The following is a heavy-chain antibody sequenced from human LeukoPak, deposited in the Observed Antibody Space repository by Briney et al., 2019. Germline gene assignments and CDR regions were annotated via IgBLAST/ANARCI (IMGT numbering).Heavy chain of an antibody. CDR2: IRYDGSNK. Sequence: PGGSLRLSCAASGFTFSSYGMHWVRQAPGKGLEWVAFIRYDGSNKYYADSVKGRFTISRDNSENTLYLQMNSLRAEDTAVYYCAKRGWYSNDYWGQGTLVTVSS. D-gene: IGHD4-11*01. V-gene: IGHV3-30*02. CDR3: AKRGWYSNDY. J-gene: IGHJ4*02. CDR1: GFTFSSYG.